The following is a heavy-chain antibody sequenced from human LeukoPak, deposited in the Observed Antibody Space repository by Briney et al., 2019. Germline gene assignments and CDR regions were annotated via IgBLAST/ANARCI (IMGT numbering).Heavy chain of an antibody. D-gene: IGHD6-13*01. CDR1: GGSISNYY. CDR3: VRISVAGAGYDY. CDR2: VYSSGST. J-gene: IGHJ4*02. V-gene: IGHV4-4*07. Sequence: SETLSLTCTVSGGSISNYYWSWIRQPAGKGLEWVGRVYSSGSTNYNPSLKSRVTMSVDTSKNQFSLNLNSVTAADTAVYYCVRISVAGAGYDYWGQGTLVTVSS.